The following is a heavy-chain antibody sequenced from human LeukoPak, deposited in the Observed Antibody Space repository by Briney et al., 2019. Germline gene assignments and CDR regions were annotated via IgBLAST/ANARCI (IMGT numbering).Heavy chain of an antibody. CDR1: GFTFSNSG. J-gene: IGHJ5*02. V-gene: IGHV3-23*01. Sequence: GGSLRLSCAASGFTFSNSGMSWVRQAPGKGPEWVSTISGSDGSTCYADSVKGRFTISRDNSKNTLYLQMNSLRAEDTAVYYCTKRTSTLDDPWGQGTLVTVSS. CDR2: ISGSDGST. D-gene: IGHD1-1*01. CDR3: TKRTSTLDDP.